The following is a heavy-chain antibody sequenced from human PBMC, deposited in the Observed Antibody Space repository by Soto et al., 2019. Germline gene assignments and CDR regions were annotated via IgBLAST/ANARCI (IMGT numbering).Heavy chain of an antibody. Sequence: PSETLSLTCTVSGGSISSYYCSWIRQPPWKGLEWIGYIYYSGSTNYNPSLKSRVTISVDTSKSQFSLKLSSVTAADTAVYYCGRGYKDAAMLHWGQGTLVPVCS. CDR3: GRGYKDAAMLH. D-gene: IGHD2-2*01. V-gene: IGHV4-59*01. CDR1: GGSISSYY. CDR2: IYYSGST. J-gene: IGHJ4*02.